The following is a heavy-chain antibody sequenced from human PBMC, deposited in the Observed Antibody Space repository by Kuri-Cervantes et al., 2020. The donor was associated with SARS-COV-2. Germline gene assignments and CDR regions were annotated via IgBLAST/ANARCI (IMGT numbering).Heavy chain of an antibody. V-gene: IGHV4-34*01. D-gene: IGHD6-6*01. CDR3: ARGPRWSIAASFDY. CDR1: GGSFSGYY. J-gene: IGHJ4*02. Sequence: SETLSLTCAVYGGSFSGYYWSWIRQPPGKGLGWIGEINHSGSTNYNPSLKSRVTISVDTSKNQFSLKLSSVTAADTAVYYCARGPRWSIAASFDYWGQGTLVTVSS. CDR2: INHSGST.